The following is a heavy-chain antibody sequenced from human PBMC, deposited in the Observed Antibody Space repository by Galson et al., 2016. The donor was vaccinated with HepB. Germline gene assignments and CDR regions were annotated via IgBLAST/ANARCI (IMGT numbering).Heavy chain of an antibody. D-gene: IGHD3-3*01. CDR3: ANLGESRGYYPFEN. CDR1: GFTFNTCG. Sequence: SLRLSRAASGFTFNTCGMHWVRQAPGKGLEWVAILSYDGSDKFYADSVKGRFAISRDNSKNTVFLQMNRLRVEDTALYYCANLGESRGYYPFENWGQGTLVTVSS. CDR2: LSYDGSDK. V-gene: IGHV3-33*03. J-gene: IGHJ4*02.